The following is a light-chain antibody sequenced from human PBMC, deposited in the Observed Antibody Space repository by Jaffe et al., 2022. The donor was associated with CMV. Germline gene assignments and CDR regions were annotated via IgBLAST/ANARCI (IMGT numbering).Light chain of an antibody. V-gene: IGKV3-20*01. J-gene: IGKJ2*01. Sequence: IVLTQSPGTLSLSPGERATLSCRASQVVSSRYLAWYQQKPGQAPRLLIYGVSNRAAGIPDRFSGSGSGTDFTLTISRLEADDFAVYYCQQSHSSPPTYTFGQGTKLEIK. CDR2: GVS. CDR3: QQSHSSPPTYT. CDR1: QVVSSRY.